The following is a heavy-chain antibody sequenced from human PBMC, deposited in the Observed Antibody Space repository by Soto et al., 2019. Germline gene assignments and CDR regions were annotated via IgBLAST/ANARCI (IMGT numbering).Heavy chain of an antibody. V-gene: IGHV1-3*01. CDR3: ARHRATTYYYYYYMDV. J-gene: IGHJ6*03. Sequence: ASVKVSCKASGYTFTSYAMHWVRQAPGQRLEWMGWINAGNGNTKYSQKFQGRVTITRDTSASTAYMELSSLRSEDTAVYYCARHRATTYYYYYYMDVWGKGTTVTVSS. D-gene: IGHD1-1*01. CDR1: GYTFTSYA. CDR2: INAGNGNT.